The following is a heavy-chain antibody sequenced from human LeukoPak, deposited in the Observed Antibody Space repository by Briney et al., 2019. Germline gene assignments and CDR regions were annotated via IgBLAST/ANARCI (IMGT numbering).Heavy chain of an antibody. D-gene: IGHD3-10*01. V-gene: IGHV3-30*18. CDR1: GFTLRSYG. CDR3: AKDVGTIVGYLDC. Sequence: GGSLRLSCAASGFTLRSYGMHWVRQAPGKGLEWVAVISYDGSNKYYADSVKGRFTISRDNSKNTLYLQMNSLRAEDTAVYYCAKDVGTIVGYLDCWGRGALVTVSS. CDR2: ISYDGSNK. J-gene: IGHJ4*02.